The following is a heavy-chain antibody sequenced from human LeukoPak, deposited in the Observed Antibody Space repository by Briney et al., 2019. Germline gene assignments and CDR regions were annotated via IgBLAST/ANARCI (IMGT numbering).Heavy chain of an antibody. CDR1: GGSFSGYY. D-gene: IGHD3-9*01. J-gene: IGHJ5*02. Sequence: SETLSLTCAVYGGSFSGYYWSWIRQPPGKGLEWIGEINHSGSTNYNPSLKSRVTISVDTSKNQFSLKLSSVTAADTAVYYCARHYYDILTGYPAYNWFDPWGQGTLVNVSS. CDR3: ARHYYDILTGYPAYNWFDP. V-gene: IGHV4-34*01. CDR2: INHSGST.